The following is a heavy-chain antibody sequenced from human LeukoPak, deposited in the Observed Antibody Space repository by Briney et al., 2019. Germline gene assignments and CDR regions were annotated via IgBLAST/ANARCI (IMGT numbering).Heavy chain of an antibody. CDR1: GGSFSDYY. J-gene: IGHJ5*02. V-gene: IGHV4-30-4*01. Sequence: SETLSLTCAVYGGSFSDYYWSWIRQPPGKGLERIGYIYYSGSTYYNPSLKSRVTISVDTSKNQFSLKLSSVTAADTAVYYCARCKSDWFDPWGQGTLVTVSS. CDR3: ARCKSDWFDP. CDR2: IYYSGST.